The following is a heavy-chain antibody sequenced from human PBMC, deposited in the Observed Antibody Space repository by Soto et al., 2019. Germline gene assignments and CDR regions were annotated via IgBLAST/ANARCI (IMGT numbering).Heavy chain of an antibody. CDR2: INPNSGGT. CDR1: GYTFTGYY. D-gene: IGHD3-22*01. J-gene: IGHJ4*02. Sequence: ASVKVSCKASGYTFTGYYMHWVRQAPRQGLEWMGWINPNSGGTNYAQKFQGWVTMTRDTSISTAYMELSRLRSDDTAVYYCARAYYYDSSGYSPPLDWGQGTLVTVSS. V-gene: IGHV1-2*04. CDR3: ARAYYYDSSGYSPPLD.